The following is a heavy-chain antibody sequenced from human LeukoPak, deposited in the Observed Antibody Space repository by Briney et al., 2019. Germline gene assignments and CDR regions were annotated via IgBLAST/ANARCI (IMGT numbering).Heavy chain of an antibody. J-gene: IGHJ4*02. CDR3: ARVCGYYDSSGYYDY. CDR1: GGSFSGYC. Sequence: PSETLSLTCAVYGGSFSGYCWSWIRQPPGKGLEWIGEINHSGSTNYNPSLKSRVTISVDTSKNQFSLKLSSVTAADTAVYYCARVCGYYDSSGYYDYWGQGTLATVSS. CDR2: INHSGST. D-gene: IGHD3-22*01. V-gene: IGHV4-34*01.